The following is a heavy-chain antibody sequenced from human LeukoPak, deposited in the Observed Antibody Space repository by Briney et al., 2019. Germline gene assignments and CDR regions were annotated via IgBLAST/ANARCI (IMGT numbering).Heavy chain of an antibody. Sequence: GGSLRLSCAASGFTFSSYTIHWVRQTPGKGLEWVAVISHDGSNKYYADSVKGRFTISRDNSKNTLYLQMNSLRAEDTAVYYCASTWEHDYGVYWGQGTLVTVSS. CDR1: GFTFSSYT. CDR2: ISHDGSNK. D-gene: IGHD1-26*01. J-gene: IGHJ4*02. V-gene: IGHV3-30-3*01. CDR3: ASTWEHDYGVY.